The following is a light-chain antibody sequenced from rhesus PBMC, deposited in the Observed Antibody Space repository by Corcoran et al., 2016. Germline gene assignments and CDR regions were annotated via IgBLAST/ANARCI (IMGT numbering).Light chain of an antibody. CDR1: QNIYSN. V-gene: IGKV1-44*03. CDR2: AAS. J-gene: IGKJ4*01. CDR3: QQHDNSPLT. Sequence: DIQMTQSPSALSASVGDSVTISCRASQNIYSNLAWYQQKPGKAPQLLIYAASSLQPGIPSRFSGSGSWTEFTRTISSLQPEDIATYYCQQHDNSPLTFGGGTKVEIK.